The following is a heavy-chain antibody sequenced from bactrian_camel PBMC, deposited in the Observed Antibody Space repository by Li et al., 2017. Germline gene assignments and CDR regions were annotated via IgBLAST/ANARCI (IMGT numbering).Heavy chain of an antibody. Sequence: HVQLVESGGGLVQPGGSLTLSCTASGFTFSSYWMYWVRQAPGKGLEWVSTITTGGGTPYYADSVKGRFTVTQDNAGTYLEMHNLTPEDTARYYCAADPTFLIPALRLRPRAYRFMGPGTQVTVS. CDR1: GFTFSSYW. CDR2: ITTGGGTP. J-gene: IGHJ4*01. D-gene: IGHD3*01. V-gene: IGHV3S1*01.